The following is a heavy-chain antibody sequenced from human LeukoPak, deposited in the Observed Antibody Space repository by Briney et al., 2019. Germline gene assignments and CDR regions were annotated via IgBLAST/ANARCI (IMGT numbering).Heavy chain of an antibody. V-gene: IGHV3-11*01. CDR3: ARGGDSSSQLYGFDY. Sequence: SLTLSCAASGFTFSDHYMSWIRQAPGQGLEWVSYISSSGCTIYYAASVKGRFTISRYNAKNSLYLQMNSLRAEDTAVYYCARGGDSSSQLYGFDYWGQGTLVTVSS. CDR2: ISSSGCTI. D-gene: IGHD6-13*01. J-gene: IGHJ4*02. CDR1: GFTFSDHY.